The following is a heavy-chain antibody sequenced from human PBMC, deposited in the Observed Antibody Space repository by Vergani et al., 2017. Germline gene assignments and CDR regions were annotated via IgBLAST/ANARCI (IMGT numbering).Heavy chain of an antibody. CDR1: GESFTSYH. CDR2: IDHTGRP. CDR3: ARVNTETNGHLYYYYYMDV. J-gene: IGHJ6*03. Sequence: QVQLQQWGGGLLKPSETLSLTCVVNGESFTSYHWTWIRQSPGEGLEWVGDIDHTGRPDYNPSLKSRLTMSVDKSLKQFSLTLNSVTATDTAIYFCARVNTETNGHLYYYYYMDVWGQGTAVTVS. V-gene: IGHV4-34*01. D-gene: IGHD4-11*01.